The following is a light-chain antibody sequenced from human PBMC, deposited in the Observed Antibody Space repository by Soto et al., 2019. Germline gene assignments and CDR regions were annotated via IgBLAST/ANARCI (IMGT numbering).Light chain of an antibody. CDR2: DGS. CDR1: QSVRSN. V-gene: IGKV3-15*01. CDR3: HHYNSWPRGT. Sequence: EIVMTQSPDTVYVSPGERATLSCRASQSVRSNLACYQHKPGQAPRLLIYDGSTRALGIPARFSGSESGTEFTLTISSLQTNDFAVYDCHHYNSWPRGTFGPGTKVEIK. J-gene: IGKJ3*01.